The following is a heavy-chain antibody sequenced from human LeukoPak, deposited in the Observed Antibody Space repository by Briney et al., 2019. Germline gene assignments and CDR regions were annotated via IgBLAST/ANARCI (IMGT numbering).Heavy chain of an antibody. CDR1: GGSISSYY. CDR3: ARAVQQLWGNWFDP. Sequence: SETLSLTCTVSGGSISSYYWSWIRQPPGKGLEWIGYICYSGSTNYNPSLKSRVTISVDTSKNQFSLKLSSVTAADTAVYYCARAVQQLWGNWFDPWGQGTLVTVSS. D-gene: IGHD2-2*01. CDR2: ICYSGST. J-gene: IGHJ5*02. V-gene: IGHV4-59*08.